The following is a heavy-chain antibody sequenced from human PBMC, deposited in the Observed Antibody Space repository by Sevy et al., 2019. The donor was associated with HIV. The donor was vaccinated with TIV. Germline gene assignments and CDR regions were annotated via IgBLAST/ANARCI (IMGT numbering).Heavy chain of an antibody. J-gene: IGHJ4*02. Sequence: SETLSLTCSVSGGSISSYYCSWIRQSPGKGLEWIGNVYYSGNTNYNPSLKSRVTISIDTSKNQFSLKLRSVTAADTAVYYCARDPIAVAPYFDNWGQGTLVTVSS. CDR2: VYYSGNT. CDR3: ARDPIAVAPYFDN. CDR1: GGSISSYY. D-gene: IGHD6-19*01. V-gene: IGHV4-59*01.